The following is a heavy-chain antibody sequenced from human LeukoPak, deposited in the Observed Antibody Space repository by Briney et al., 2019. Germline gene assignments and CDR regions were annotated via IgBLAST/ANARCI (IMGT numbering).Heavy chain of an antibody. CDR3: AKNPDYFDLYYFDD. D-gene: IGHD3-9*01. CDR2: ISGSGGST. Sequence: AGGSLRPSCAASGFTFSNYAMSWVRQAPGKGLEWVSAISGSGGSTYYADSAKGRFTISRDNSNNTLYLQMNSLRVEDTAVYYCAKNPDYFDLYYFDDWGQGTLVTVSS. CDR1: GFTFSNYA. V-gene: IGHV3-23*01. J-gene: IGHJ4*02.